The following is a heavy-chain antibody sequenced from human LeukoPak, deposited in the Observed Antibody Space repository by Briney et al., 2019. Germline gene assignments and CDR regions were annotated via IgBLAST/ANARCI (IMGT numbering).Heavy chain of an antibody. D-gene: IGHD2-15*01. CDR2: INPNSGGT. CDR1: GYTFTSYY. J-gene: IGHJ3*02. V-gene: IGHV1-2*02. CDR3: ARDWDCSGGSCRDAFDI. Sequence: ASVKVSCKASGYTFTSYYMLWVRQAPGQGLEWMGWINPNSGGTNYAQKFQGRATMTRDTSISTAYMELSRLRSDDTAVYYCARDWDCSGGSCRDAFDIWGQGTMVTVSS.